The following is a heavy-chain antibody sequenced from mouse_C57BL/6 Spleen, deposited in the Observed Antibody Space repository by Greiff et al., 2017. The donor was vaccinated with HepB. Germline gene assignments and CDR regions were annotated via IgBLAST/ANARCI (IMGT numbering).Heavy chain of an antibody. CDR2: IYPSDSET. V-gene: IGHV1-61*01. D-gene: IGHD2-4*01. CDR1: GYTFTSYW. Sequence: QVQLQQPGAELVRPGSSVKLSCKASGYTFTSYWMDWVKQRPGQGLEWIGNIYPSDSETHYNQKFKDKATLTVDKSSSTAYMQLSSLTSEDSAVYYCARWFYYDYDGRGFDYWGQGTTLTVSS. J-gene: IGHJ2*01. CDR3: ARWFYYDYDGRGFDY.